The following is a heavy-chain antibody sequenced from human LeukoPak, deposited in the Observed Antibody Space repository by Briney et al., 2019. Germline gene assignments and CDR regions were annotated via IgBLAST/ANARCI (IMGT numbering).Heavy chain of an antibody. Sequence: LPGGSLRLSCAASGFTFSSYWMHWVRQAPGKGLVWVSRINSDGSSTSYADSVKGRFTISRDNAKNTLYLQMNSLRAEDTAVYYCAKAREYCSGGSCLYYFDYWGQGTLVTVSS. V-gene: IGHV3-74*01. CDR1: GFTFSSYW. CDR3: AKAREYCSGGSCLYYFDY. CDR2: INSDGSST. D-gene: IGHD2-15*01. J-gene: IGHJ4*02.